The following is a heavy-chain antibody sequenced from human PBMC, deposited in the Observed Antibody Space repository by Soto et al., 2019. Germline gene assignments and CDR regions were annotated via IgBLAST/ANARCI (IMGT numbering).Heavy chain of an antibody. Sequence: SETLSLTCTVSGGSISSSSYYWGWIRQPPGKGLEWIGSIYYSGSTYYNPSLKSRVTISVDTSKNQFSLKLSSVTAADTAVYYCVGVTTVTYNWFDPWGQGTLVTVSS. CDR1: GGSISSSSYY. CDR2: IYYSGST. J-gene: IGHJ5*02. D-gene: IGHD4-17*01. CDR3: VGVTTVTYNWFDP. V-gene: IGHV4-39*01.